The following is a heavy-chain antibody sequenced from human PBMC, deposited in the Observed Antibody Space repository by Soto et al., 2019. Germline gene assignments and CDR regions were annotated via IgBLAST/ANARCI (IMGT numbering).Heavy chain of an antibody. CDR3: VRQAGGASTAGDDY. Sequence: QVQLVQSGAEVRKPGASVRVSCKASGYTFDAFDIHWVRQATGQGLELMGWMNPYTGETAYTQTFRGRVSMTRDTSVSTAYMELTRLTSEDSAIYCCVRQAGGASTAGDDYWGQGTLVTVSS. J-gene: IGHJ4*02. CDR1: GYTFDAFD. D-gene: IGHD2-21*02. CDR2: MNPYTGET. V-gene: IGHV1-8*01.